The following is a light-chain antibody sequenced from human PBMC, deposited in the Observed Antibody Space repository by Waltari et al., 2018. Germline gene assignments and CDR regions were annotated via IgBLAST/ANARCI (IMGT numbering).Light chain of an antibody. J-gene: IGKJ3*01. CDR1: QDIKNH. CDR2: DAS. Sequence: QMTQSPSSLSASVGDKVTITCRATQDIKNHLNWYQQKPGKAPTLLIYDASTLEIGVPSRFSGSGSGTDFAFTISSLQPEDIATYYCQHYDNLIGTFGPGTKVEIK. CDR3: QHYDNLIGT. V-gene: IGKV1-33*01.